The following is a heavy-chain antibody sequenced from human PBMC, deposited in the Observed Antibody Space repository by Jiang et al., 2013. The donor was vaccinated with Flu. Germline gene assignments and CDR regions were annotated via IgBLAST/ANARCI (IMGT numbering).Heavy chain of an antibody. J-gene: IGHJ4*02. CDR2: IYYTGST. Sequence: PGLVKPSETLSLTCTVSGGSISNYYWTWIRQPPGKGLEWIGYIYYTGSTSYNPSLQSRVTISVDTSKNQFSLKLRSVTAADTAVYFCARHIEGSAMAANYWGQGTLGTVSS. CDR3: ARHIEGSAMAANY. CDR1: GGSISNYY. D-gene: IGHD6-19*01. V-gene: IGHV4-59*08.